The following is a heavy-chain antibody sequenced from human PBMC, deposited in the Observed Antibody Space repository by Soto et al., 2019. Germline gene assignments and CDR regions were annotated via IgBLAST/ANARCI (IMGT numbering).Heavy chain of an antibody. CDR2: ISYDGSNK. CDR3: AREGPWGTYSGSYYGPNPDAFDI. V-gene: IGHV3-30-3*01. J-gene: IGHJ3*02. Sequence: QVQLVESGGGVVQPGRSLRLSCAASGFTFSSYAMHWVRQAPGKGLEWVAVISYDGSNKYYADSVKGRFTISRDNSKNTLYLQMNSLRAEDTAVYYCAREGPWGTYSGSYYGPNPDAFDIWGQGTMVTVSS. CDR1: GFTFSSYA. D-gene: IGHD1-26*01.